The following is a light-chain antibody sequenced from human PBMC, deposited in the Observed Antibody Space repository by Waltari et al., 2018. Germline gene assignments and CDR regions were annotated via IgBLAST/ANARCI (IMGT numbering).Light chain of an antibody. V-gene: IGLV2-14*01. J-gene: IGLJ1*01. CDR1: NSDIGSYNF. Sequence: QSALTQPASVSGSPGQSITISRTGTNSDIGSYNFVPWYQQHPNKVPKLVLYEVSNRPSGVSNSFSGSKSGNTAFLTISGLQAEDEAEYYCSSYTKSTTQVFGTGTKVTVL. CDR2: EVS. CDR3: SSYTKSTTQV.